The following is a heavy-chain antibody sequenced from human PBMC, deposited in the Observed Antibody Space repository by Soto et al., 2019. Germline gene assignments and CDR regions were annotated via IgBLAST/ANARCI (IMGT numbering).Heavy chain of an antibody. CDR1: GFTFSNYA. V-gene: IGHV3-23*01. CDR2: ISGSGGRT. D-gene: IGHD6-19*01. CDR3: AKGAQWQVVGGDWFDS. Sequence: GGSLRLSCAASGFTFSNYAMSWVRQAPGKGLEWVSAISGSGGRTYYADSVKGRFTISRDNSKNTLYLQMNSLRAADTDVYYCAKGAQWQVVGGDWFDSWGQGTLVTVSS. J-gene: IGHJ5*01.